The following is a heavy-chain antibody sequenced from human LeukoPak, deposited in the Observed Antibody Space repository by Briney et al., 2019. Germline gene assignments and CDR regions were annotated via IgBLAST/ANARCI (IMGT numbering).Heavy chain of an antibody. CDR1: GFTFGTYA. V-gene: IGHV3-23*01. Sequence: GGSLRLSCAASGFTFGTYAMSWVRQAPGKGLEWVSAISASRRTYYADSVRGRFTISRDGSKNTLYLQMNSLRGEDTARYYCAKEVWPGNTGWHLFDSWGQGTLVTVSS. CDR3: AKEVWPGNTGWHLFDS. CDR2: ISASRRT. D-gene: IGHD6-19*01. J-gene: IGHJ4*02.